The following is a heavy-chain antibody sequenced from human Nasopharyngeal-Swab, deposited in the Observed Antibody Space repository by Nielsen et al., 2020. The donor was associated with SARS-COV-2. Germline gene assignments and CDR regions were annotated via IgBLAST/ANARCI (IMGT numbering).Heavy chain of an antibody. D-gene: IGHD2-15*01. CDR1: GYTFTSYY. Sequence: ASVKVSCKASGYTFTSYYMHWVRQAPGQGLEWMGIINPSGGSTSYAQKFQGRVTMTRDTSTSTVYMELSSLRSEDTAVYYCATRGYCSGGSCYSLYYYYGMDVWGQGTTVTVSS. CDR3: ATRGYCSGGSCYSLYYYYGMDV. V-gene: IGHV1-46*01. CDR2: INPSGGST. J-gene: IGHJ6*02.